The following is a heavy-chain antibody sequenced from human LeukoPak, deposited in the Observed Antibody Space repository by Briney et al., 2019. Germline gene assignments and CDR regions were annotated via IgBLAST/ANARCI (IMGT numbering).Heavy chain of an antibody. D-gene: IGHD1-20*01. CDR2: IIPIFGTA. CDR1: GGTFSSYA. CDR3: AREDNWIQLHWFDP. J-gene: IGHJ5*02. Sequence: ASVKVSCKASGGTFSSYAISWVRQAPGQGLEWMGGIIPIFGTANYAQKFQGRVTITADKSTSTAYMELSSLRSEDTAVYYCAREDNWIQLHWFDPWGQGTLVTVSS. V-gene: IGHV1-69*06.